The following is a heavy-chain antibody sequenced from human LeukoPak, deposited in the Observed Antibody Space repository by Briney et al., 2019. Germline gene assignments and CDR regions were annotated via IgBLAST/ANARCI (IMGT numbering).Heavy chain of an antibody. CDR3: ARAPVYYYYYGMDV. Sequence: PSETLSLTCAVYGGSFSGYYWSWIRQPPGKGLEWIGEINHSGSTNYNPSLKSRVTISVDTSKNQFSLKLSSVTAADTAVYYCARAPVYYYYYGMDVWGQGTTVTVSS. CDR1: GGSFSGYY. J-gene: IGHJ6*02. CDR2: INHSGST. V-gene: IGHV4-34*01.